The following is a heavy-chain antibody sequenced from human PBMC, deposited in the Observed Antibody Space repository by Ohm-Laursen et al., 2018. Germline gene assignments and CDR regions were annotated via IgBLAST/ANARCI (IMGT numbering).Heavy chain of an antibody. CDR1: GGSISSSSYY. D-gene: IGHD3-10*01. CDR2: IYYSGST. J-gene: IGHJ4*02. V-gene: IGHV4-39*07. CDR3: AREGSGSSYIDY. Sequence: GTLSLTCTVSGGSISSSSYYWGWIRQPPGKGLEWIGSIYYSGSTYYNPSLKSRVTISVDTSKNQFSLKLSSVTAADTAVYYCAREGSGSSYIDYWGQGTLVTVSS.